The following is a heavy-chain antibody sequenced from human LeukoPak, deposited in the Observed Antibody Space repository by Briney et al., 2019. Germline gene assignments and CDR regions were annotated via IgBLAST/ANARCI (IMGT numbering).Heavy chain of an antibody. CDR1: GFTVSSNY. CDR2: IYSGGST. V-gene: IGHV3-53*01. CDR3: AKDLRSSGWYPGTA. D-gene: IGHD6-19*01. Sequence: GGSLRLSCAASGFTVSSNYMSWVRQAPGKGLEWVSVIYSGGSTYYADSVKGRFTISRDNSKNTLYLQMNSLRAEDTAVYYCAKDLRSSGWYPGTAWGQGTLVTVSS. J-gene: IGHJ5*02.